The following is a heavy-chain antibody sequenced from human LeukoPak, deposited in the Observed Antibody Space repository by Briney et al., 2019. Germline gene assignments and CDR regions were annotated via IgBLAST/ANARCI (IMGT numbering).Heavy chain of an antibody. CDR2: INPNSGGT. CDR3: ARSKESVAALFDP. CDR1: GYTFTGYY. J-gene: IGHJ5*02. V-gene: IGHV1-2*02. Sequence: ASVKVSCKASGYTFTGYYMHWVRQAPGQGLEWMGWINPNSGGTNYAQKFQGRVTMTRDTSISTAYMELSRLISDDTAVYYCARSKESVAALFDPWGQGTLVTVSS. D-gene: IGHD2-15*01.